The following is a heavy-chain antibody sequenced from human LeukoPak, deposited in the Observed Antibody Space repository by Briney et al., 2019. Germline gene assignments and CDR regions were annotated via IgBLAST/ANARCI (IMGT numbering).Heavy chain of an antibody. J-gene: IGHJ4*02. D-gene: IGHD3-16*02. Sequence: GGSLRLSCAASRFTFSNYGMHWVRQAPGKGLEWVAVILYDGTIQYYADSVKGRFTISRDNPKNILFLQMNSLRAEDTAVYYCAKGPDLIGRDYFDYWGQGTLLTVSS. CDR1: RFTFSNYG. V-gene: IGHV3-30*18. CDR3: AKGPDLIGRDYFDY. CDR2: ILYDGTIQ.